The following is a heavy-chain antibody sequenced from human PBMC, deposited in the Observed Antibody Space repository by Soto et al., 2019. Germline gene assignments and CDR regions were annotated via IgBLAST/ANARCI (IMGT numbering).Heavy chain of an antibody. CDR1: GGSFTSDNYY. J-gene: IGHJ4*01. V-gene: IGHV4-39*01. Sequence: PSETLSLTCSVSGGSFTSDNYYWGWIRQPPGEGLEWLGSMYYTGSFHYNPSLKGRVAISVDTSKSRFSLRLTSVTAADTAVYYCVRTYSSGWYPSHYFDSWGHGTLVT. D-gene: IGHD6-19*01. CDR2: MYYTGSF. CDR3: VRTYSSGWYPSHYFDS.